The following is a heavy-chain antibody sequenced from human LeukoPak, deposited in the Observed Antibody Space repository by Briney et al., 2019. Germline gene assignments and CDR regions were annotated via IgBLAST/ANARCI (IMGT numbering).Heavy chain of an antibody. J-gene: IGHJ4*02. CDR3: AREATQVGPAAREDYFDY. Sequence: ASVKVSCKASGYTFTGYYMHWVRQAPGQGLEWMGWINPNSGGTNYAQKFQGWVTMTRDTSISTAYMELSRLRSDDTAVYYCAREATQVGPAAREDYFDYWGQGTLVTVSS. CDR1: GYTFTGYY. V-gene: IGHV1-2*04. CDR2: INPNSGGT. D-gene: IGHD2-2*01.